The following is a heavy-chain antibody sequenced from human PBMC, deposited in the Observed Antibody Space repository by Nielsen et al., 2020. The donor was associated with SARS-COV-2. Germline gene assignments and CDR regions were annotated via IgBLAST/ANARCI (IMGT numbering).Heavy chain of an antibody. D-gene: IGHD5-12*01. CDR3: ARGYSGYDFDWFDP. Sequence: SLKISCAASGFTFSDYYMSWIRQAPGKGLEWVSYISSSSSYTNYADSVKGRFTISRDNAKNSLYLQMNSLRAEDTAVYYCARGYSGYDFDWFDPWGQGTLVTVSS. V-gene: IGHV3-11*05. CDR2: ISSSSSYT. J-gene: IGHJ5*02. CDR1: GFTFSDYY.